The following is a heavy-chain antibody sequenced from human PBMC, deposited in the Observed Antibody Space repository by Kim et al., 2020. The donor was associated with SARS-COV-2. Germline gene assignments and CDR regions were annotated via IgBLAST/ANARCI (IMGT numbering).Heavy chain of an antibody. V-gene: IGHV3-73*01. J-gene: IGHJ4*02. CDR2: YAT. Sequence: YATAYAASVKGRFTISRDDSKNTAYLQMNSLKIDDTAVYYCTTGLVGAAYWGQGTLVTVSS. CDR3: TTGLVGAAY. D-gene: IGHD1-26*01.